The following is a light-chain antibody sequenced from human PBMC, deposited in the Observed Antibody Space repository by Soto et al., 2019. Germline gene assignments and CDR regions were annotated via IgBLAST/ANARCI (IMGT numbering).Light chain of an antibody. CDR3: QQYNNWPLYT. J-gene: IGKJ2*01. V-gene: IGKV3-15*01. CDR2: GAS. Sequence: EIVMTQSPATLSVSPGERATLSCRASQSVSSNLAWYQQKPGQAPRLFIYGASTRATGIPDRFSGSGSGTEFSLTISSLQSEDFAVYYCQQYNNWPLYTFGQGTKLEIK. CDR1: QSVSSN.